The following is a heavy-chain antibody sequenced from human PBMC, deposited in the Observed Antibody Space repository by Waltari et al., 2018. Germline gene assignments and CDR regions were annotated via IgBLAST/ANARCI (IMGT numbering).Heavy chain of an antibody. CDR1: GFTFSSYA. CDR3: ARGLGLYYGSGSYYSEALFDY. Sequence: QVQLVESGGGVVQPGRSLRLSCAASGFTFSSYAMHWVRQAPGKGLEWVAVISYDGSNKYYADSVKGRFTISRDNSKNTLYLQMNSLRAEDTAVYYCARGLGLYYGSGSYYSEALFDYWGQGTLVTVSS. CDR2: ISYDGSNK. J-gene: IGHJ4*02. D-gene: IGHD3-10*01. V-gene: IGHV3-30-3*01.